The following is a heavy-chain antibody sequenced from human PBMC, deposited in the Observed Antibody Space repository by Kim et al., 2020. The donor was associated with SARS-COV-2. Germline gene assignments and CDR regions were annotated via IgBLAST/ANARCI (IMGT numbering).Heavy chain of an antibody. V-gene: IGHV1-46*01. D-gene: IGHD3-22*01. J-gene: IGHJ4*02. CDR3: ARGSARDLTMIVVVIKGDDFGC. Sequence: ASVKVSCKASGYTFTSYYMHWVRQAPGQGLEWMGIINPSGGSTSYAPKFQARVTMTRDTSTSTVYMELSSLGSEDAAVYYCARGSARDLTMIVVVIKGDDFGCWGQGTLVTVAS. CDR1: GYTFTSYY. CDR2: INPSGGST.